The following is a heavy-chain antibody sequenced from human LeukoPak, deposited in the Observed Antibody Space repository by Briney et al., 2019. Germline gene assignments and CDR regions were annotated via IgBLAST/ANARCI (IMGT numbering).Heavy chain of an antibody. CDR2: IYSGGDT. CDR3: AAKVELRSNGPYFNS. V-gene: IGHV3-53*01. CDR1: GFTVSSNY. D-gene: IGHD1-7*01. Sequence: GGSLILSCAPSGFTVSSNYMSWVRQAPGKGLEWVSDIYSGGDTFYADSVKGRFTISRDNSKNTLYLQMNSLRAEDTAVYYCAAKVELRSNGPYFNSWGQGTLVTVSS. J-gene: IGHJ4*02.